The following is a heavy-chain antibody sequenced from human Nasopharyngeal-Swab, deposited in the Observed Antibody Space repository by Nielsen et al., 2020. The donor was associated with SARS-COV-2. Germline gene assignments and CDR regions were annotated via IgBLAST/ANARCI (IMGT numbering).Heavy chain of an antibody. CDR1: GFTFSSYA. CDR3: ARPYSGSYWSYFDY. Sequence: GESLKISCAASGFTFSSYAMHWVRQAPGKGLEWVAVISYDGSNKYYADSVKGRFTISRDNSKNTLYPQMNSLRAEDTAVYYCARPYSGSYWSYFDYWGQGTLVTVSS. J-gene: IGHJ4*02. V-gene: IGHV3-30-3*01. D-gene: IGHD1-26*01. CDR2: ISYDGSNK.